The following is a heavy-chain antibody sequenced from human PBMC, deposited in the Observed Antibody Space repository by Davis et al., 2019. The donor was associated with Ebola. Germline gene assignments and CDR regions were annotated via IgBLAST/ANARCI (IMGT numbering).Heavy chain of an antibody. Sequence: SETLSLTCAVYGGSFSGYYWCWIRQPPGKGLEWIGEINHSGSTNYNPSLKSRVTISVDTSKNQFSLKLSSVTAADTAVYYCAGGHDAFDIWGQGTMVTVSS. CDR3: AGGHDAFDI. CDR1: GGSFSGYY. V-gene: IGHV4-34*01. J-gene: IGHJ3*02. CDR2: INHSGST.